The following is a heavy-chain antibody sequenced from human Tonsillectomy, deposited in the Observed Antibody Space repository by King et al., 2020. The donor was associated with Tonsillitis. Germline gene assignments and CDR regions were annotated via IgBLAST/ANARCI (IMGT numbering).Heavy chain of an antibody. V-gene: IGHV1-2*02. J-gene: IGHJ4*02. D-gene: IGHD1-1*01. Sequence: VQSGAEVKKPGASVKVSCKASGYTFTGYYMHWVRPAPGQGLEWMGWINPNSDGTNYAQKFQGRVTMTRDTSISTAYMEVSRLRSDDTAVYYCARDELVRGGVVDYWGQGTLVTVSS. CDR1: GYTFTGYY. CDR3: ARDELVRGGVVDY. CDR2: INPNSDGT.